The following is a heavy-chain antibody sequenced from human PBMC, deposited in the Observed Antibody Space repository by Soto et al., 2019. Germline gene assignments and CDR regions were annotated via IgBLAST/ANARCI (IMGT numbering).Heavy chain of an antibody. D-gene: IGHD2-8*01. CDR1: GFTFSDYS. CDR3: ARGGVY. J-gene: IGHJ4*02. V-gene: IGHV3-21*01. Sequence: GGSLRLSCAASGFTFSDYSMNWVRQAPGKGLEWLSSITSTGSYIYYADSVKGRFTISRDNAGSSLFLQMNSLRAEDTAVYYCARGGVYWGQGTLVTVSS. CDR2: ITSTGSYI.